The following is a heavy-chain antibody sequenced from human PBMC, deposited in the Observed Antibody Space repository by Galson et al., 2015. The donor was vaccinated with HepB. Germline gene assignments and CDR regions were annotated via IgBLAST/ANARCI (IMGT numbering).Heavy chain of an antibody. V-gene: IGHV3-48*02. CDR2: ISSSSSTI. CDR1: GFTFSSYS. J-gene: IGHJ4*02. CDR3: ARDGGGPWGSAYFDY. D-gene: IGHD3-16*01. Sequence: SLRLSCAASGFTFSSYSMNWVRQAPGKGLEWVSYISSSSSTIYYADSVKGRFTISRDNAKNSLYLQMNSLRDEDTAVYYCARDGGGPWGSAYFDYWGQGTLVTVSS.